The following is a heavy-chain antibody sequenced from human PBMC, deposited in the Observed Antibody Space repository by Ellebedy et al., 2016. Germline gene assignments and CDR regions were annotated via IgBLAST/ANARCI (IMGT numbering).Heavy chain of an antibody. CDR1: GYSISSGYY. D-gene: IGHD6-19*01. V-gene: IGHV4-38-2*02. J-gene: IGHJ4*02. CDR2: IYYSGST. CDR3: ARDAGGWIFDY. Sequence: SETLSLTXTVSGYSISSGYYWGWIRQPPGKGLEWIGSIYYSGSTYYNPSLKSRVTISVDTSKNQFSLKLSSVTAADTAVYYCARDAGGWIFDYWGQGTLVTVSS.